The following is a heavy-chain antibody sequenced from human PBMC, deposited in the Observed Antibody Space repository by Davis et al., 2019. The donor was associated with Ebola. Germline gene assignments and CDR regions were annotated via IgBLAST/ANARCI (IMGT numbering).Heavy chain of an antibody. CDR1: GFTFSSYS. CDR2: ISSSSSTI. V-gene: IGHV3-48*02. CDR3: AADEYYYDSSGYYGVLPRDP. D-gene: IGHD3-22*01. Sequence: PGGSLRLSCAASGFTFSSYSMNWVRQAPGKGLEWVSYISSSSSTIYYADSVKGRFTISRDNAKNSLYLQMNSLRDEDTAVYYCAADEYYYDSSGYYGVLPRDPWGQGTLVTVSS. J-gene: IGHJ5*02.